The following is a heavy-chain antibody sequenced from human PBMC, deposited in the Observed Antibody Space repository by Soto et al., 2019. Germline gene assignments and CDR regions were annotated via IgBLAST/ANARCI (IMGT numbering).Heavy chain of an antibody. V-gene: IGHV1-18*01. CDR1: GYTFTSYG. J-gene: IGHJ1*01. CDR3: ARDWTGPGDFQH. Sequence: ASVKVSCKASGYTFTSYGISWVRQAPGQGLEWMGWISAYNGNTHYAQKLQGRVTMTTDTSTSTAYMELRSLRSDDTAVYYCARDWTGPGDFQHWGQGTLVTVSS. D-gene: IGHD7-27*01. CDR2: ISAYNGNT.